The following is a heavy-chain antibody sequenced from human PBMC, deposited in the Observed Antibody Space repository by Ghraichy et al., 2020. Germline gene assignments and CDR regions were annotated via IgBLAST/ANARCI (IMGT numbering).Heavy chain of an antibody. CDR3: ASRIGPPGTESPFDY. D-gene: IGHD6-13*01. J-gene: IGHJ4*02. CDR2: ISGSGGAT. V-gene: IGHV3-23*01. Sequence: GESLNISCSASGFNFATYAMSWVRRAPGKGLEWLSNISGSGGATYYAGSVKGRFTISRDNSKNTLYLQMNSLRAEDTAVYYCASRIGPPGTESPFDYWGQGTLVTVSS. CDR1: GFNFATYA.